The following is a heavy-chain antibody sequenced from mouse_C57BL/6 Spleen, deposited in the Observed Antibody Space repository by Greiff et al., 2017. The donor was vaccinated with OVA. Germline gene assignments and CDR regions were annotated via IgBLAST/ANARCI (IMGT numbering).Heavy chain of an antibody. CDR3: ARRGIYYDYDGGDWYFDV. V-gene: IGHV5-9*01. Sequence: EVHLVESGGGLVKPGGSLKLSCAASGFTFSSYTMSWVRQTPEKRLEWVATISGGGGNTYYPDSVKGRFTISRDNAKNTLYLQMSSLRSEDTALYYCARRGIYYDYDGGDWYFDVWGTGTTVTVSS. CDR1: GFTFSSYT. D-gene: IGHD2-4*01. CDR2: ISGGGGNT. J-gene: IGHJ1*03.